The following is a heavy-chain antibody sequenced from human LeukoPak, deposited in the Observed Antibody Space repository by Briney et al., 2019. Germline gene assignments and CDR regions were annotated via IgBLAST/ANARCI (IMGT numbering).Heavy chain of an antibody. Sequence: GGSLRLSCAASGFTFSSYGMHWVRQAPGKGLEWVAFIRFDGAEKYYVDSVKGRFTISRDNSKNTLYLQMNSLRAEDTAVYYCARVVPPTDYGSGSYFWDPYYFDYWGQGTLVTVSS. CDR1: GFTFSSYG. V-gene: IGHV3-30*02. D-gene: IGHD3-10*01. J-gene: IGHJ4*02. CDR2: IRFDGAEK. CDR3: ARVVPPTDYGSGSYFWDPYYFDY.